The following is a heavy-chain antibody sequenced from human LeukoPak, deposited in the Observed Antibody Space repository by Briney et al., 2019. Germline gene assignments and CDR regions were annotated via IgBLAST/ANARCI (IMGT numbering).Heavy chain of an antibody. CDR3: ARDIDCGGDNCPFDY. D-gene: IGHD2-21*01. CDR2: IYTDGST. V-gene: IGHV3-53*01. CDR1: GFTVSSNY. Sequence: GGSLRLSCAASGFTVSSNYMSWVRQAPGKGLEWVSVIYTDGSTYYADSVKGRFTISRDNSKNTVYLQMSSLRADDTAVYYCARDIDCGGDNCPFDYWGQGTPVTVSS. J-gene: IGHJ4*02.